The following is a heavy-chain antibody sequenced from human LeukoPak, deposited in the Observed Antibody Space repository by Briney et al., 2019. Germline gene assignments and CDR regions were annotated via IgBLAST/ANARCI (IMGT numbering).Heavy chain of an antibody. Sequence: HPGGTLRLSCAASGFTFSSYGMSWVRQAPGKGLEWVSAISGSGGSTYYADSVKGRFTISRDNSKNTLYLQMNSLRAEDTAVYYCAKDTPDIVVVPAADLYFDYWGQGTLVTVSS. V-gene: IGHV3-23*01. D-gene: IGHD2-2*01. CDR3: AKDTPDIVVVPAADLYFDY. CDR2: ISGSGGST. CDR1: GFTFSSYG. J-gene: IGHJ4*02.